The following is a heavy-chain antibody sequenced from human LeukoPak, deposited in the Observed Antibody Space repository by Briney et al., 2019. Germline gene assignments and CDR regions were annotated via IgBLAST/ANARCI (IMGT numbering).Heavy chain of an antibody. V-gene: IGHV3-74*01. CDR1: GFTFSSYW. Sequence: PGGSLRLSCAASGFTFSSYWMHWVRQAPGKGLVWVSRINTDGSSTTYADSVKGRFTISRDNAKNTVYLQMNSLRAEDSAVYFCVRVKGDSGSPGYWGQGTLVTVSS. CDR2: INTDGSST. D-gene: IGHD3-10*01. CDR3: VRVKGDSGSPGY. J-gene: IGHJ4*02.